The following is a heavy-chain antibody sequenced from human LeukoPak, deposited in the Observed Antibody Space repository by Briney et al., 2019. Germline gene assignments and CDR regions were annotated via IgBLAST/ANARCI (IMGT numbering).Heavy chain of an antibody. CDR1: GFTFSSYW. J-gene: IGHJ4*02. V-gene: IGHV3-7*01. D-gene: IGHD5-12*01. CDR2: VKPDGSDN. Sequence: PGGSLRLSCDASGFTFSSYWMNWVRQVPGKGLEWVASVKPDGSDNFYVDSVEGRFTISRDNARYSLFLQMNSLRVEDTAVYYCVRENQLRCWGQGTLVSVSS. CDR3: VRENQLRC.